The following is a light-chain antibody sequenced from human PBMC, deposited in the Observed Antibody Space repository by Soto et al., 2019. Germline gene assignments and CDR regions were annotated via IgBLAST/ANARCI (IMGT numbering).Light chain of an antibody. V-gene: IGKV1-12*01. J-gene: IGKJ3*01. CDR3: QQADTFPLVS. CDR2: AAS. CDR1: QGISNR. Sequence: DIQMTQSPSSVSASVGDRVTITCRASQGISNRLAWYQQKPGKAPELLIYAASTLQGGVPSRFSGSGSETDFTLTINSLQPEDFATYYCQQADTFPLVSFGPGTKVDVK.